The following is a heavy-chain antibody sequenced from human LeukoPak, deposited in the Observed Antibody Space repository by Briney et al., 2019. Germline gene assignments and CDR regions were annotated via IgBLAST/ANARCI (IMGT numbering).Heavy chain of an antibody. D-gene: IGHD2-2*01. CDR2: ISYDGSNK. CDR3: AKDQCLFSTSCYGGNFDY. V-gene: IGHV3-30-3*01. CDR1: GFTFSSYA. Sequence: GGSLRLSCAASGFTFSSYAMHWVRQAPGKGLEWVAVISYDGSNKYYADSVKGRFTISRDNSKNTLYLQMNSLRAEDTAVYYCAKDQCLFSTSCYGGNFDYWGQGTLVTVSS. J-gene: IGHJ4*02.